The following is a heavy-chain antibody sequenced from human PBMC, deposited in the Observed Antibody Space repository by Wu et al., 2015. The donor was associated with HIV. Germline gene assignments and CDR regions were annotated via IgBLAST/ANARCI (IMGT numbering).Heavy chain of an antibody. CDR3: ASPHYDILTGFDAFDI. J-gene: IGHJ3*02. V-gene: IGHV1-69*05. CDR2: IIPLFGAS. D-gene: IGHD3-9*01. Sequence: QVQLVQSGAEVKKPGSSVKVSCKTSGGSFSNHAISWVRQAPRQGLEWMGRIIPLFGASNSAQRFQGRLTITTDESTSTAYMELSSLRSEDTAVYYCASPHYDILTGFDAFDIWGQGTMVTVSS. CDR1: GGSFSNHA.